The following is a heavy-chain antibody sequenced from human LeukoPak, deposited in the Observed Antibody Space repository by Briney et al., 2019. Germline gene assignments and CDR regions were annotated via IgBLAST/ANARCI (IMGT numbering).Heavy chain of an antibody. CDR1: EFTFSSYG. V-gene: IGHV3-33*01. J-gene: IGHJ5*02. Sequence: PGGSLRLSCAASEFTFSSYGMHGVRQAPGKGLEGVADIWYDGSNKYCADSVKGRFTISRDNSKNTLYLQMNSLRAEDTAVYYCAREAATVTIFHWFDPWGQGTLVTVSS. CDR3: AREAATVTIFHWFDP. D-gene: IGHD4-17*01. CDR2: IWYDGSNK.